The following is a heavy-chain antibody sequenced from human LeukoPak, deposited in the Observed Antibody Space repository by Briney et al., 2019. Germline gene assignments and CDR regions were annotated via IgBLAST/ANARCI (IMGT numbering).Heavy chain of an antibody. CDR1: GLTLSSYW. Sequence: GGTLRLSCAASGLTLSSYWIHSVRQAPGKGLVWVSRMNSDGSSTTYADSVKGRFTISRDNAKNALYLQMSSLRAEDTAVYHCAREAFNYGDHYFDYWGQGTLVAVSS. CDR2: MNSDGSST. J-gene: IGHJ4*02. D-gene: IGHD4-17*01. CDR3: AREAFNYGDHYFDY. V-gene: IGHV3-74*01.